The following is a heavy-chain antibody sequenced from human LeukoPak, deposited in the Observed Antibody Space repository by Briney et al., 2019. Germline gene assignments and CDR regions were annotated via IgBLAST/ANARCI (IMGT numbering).Heavy chain of an antibody. D-gene: IGHD3-22*01. V-gene: IGHV1-8*01. Sequence: GASVTVSCTASGYTFTSYDINWVRQATGQELEWMGWMNPNSGNTGYAQKFQGRVTMTRNTSISTAYMELSSLRSEDTAVYYCARGDYYDSSGYAYWGQGTLVTVSS. J-gene: IGHJ4*02. CDR3: ARGDYYDSSGYAY. CDR1: GYTFTSYD. CDR2: MNPNSGNT.